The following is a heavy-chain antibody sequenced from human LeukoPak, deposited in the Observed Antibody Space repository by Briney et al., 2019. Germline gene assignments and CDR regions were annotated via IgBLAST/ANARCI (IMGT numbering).Heavy chain of an antibody. V-gene: IGHV4-59*11. CDR3: ARGGYSYGLVFDY. D-gene: IGHD5-18*01. CDR1: GGSISSHY. CDR2: IYYSGST. Sequence: SETLSLTCTVSGGSISSHYWSWIRPPPGKGLEWIGYIYYSGSTNYNPSLKSRVTISVDTSKNQFSLKLSSVTAADTAVYYCARGGYSYGLVFDYWGQGTLVTVSS. J-gene: IGHJ4*02.